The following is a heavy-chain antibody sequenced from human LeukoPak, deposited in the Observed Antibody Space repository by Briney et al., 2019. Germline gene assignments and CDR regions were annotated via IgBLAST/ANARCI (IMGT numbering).Heavy chain of an antibody. D-gene: IGHD6-13*01. Sequence: GGSLRLSCEASGFTFSSYWMHWVRQAPGKGLVWVSNINSGGSTTNYADSVKGRFTISRDNAKNTLYLQMNSLRAEDMAVYYCVNFGIAAVGTNGWGQGTLVTVSS. V-gene: IGHV3-74*01. J-gene: IGHJ4*02. CDR3: VNFGIAAVGTNG. CDR1: GFTFSSYW. CDR2: INSGGSTT.